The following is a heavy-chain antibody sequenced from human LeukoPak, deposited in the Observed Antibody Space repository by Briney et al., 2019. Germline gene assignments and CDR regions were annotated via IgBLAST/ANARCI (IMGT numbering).Heavy chain of an antibody. D-gene: IGHD2-2*01. J-gene: IGHJ6*02. CDR1: GFTFSSYG. Sequence: GGSLRLSCAASGFTFSSYGMHWVRQAPGKGLEWVAFIRYDGSNKYYADSVKGRFTISRDNSKNTLYLQMNSLRAEHTAVYYCAKDLEYCSSTSCYDYYYGMDVWGQGTTVTVSS. CDR2: IRYDGSNK. CDR3: AKDLEYCSSTSCYDYYYGMDV. V-gene: IGHV3-30*02.